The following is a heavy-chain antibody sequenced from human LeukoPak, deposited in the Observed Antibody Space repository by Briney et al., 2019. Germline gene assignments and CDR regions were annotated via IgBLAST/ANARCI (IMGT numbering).Heavy chain of an antibody. CDR1: GFTFSSYE. Sequence: GGSLRLSCAASGFTFSSYEMNWVRQAPGKGLEWVSYISSSGSTICYAASVKGRFTISRDNAKNSLYLQMNSLRAEDTAVYYCARSGGSCCPRWFDPWGQGTLVTVSS. CDR2: ISSSGSTI. V-gene: IGHV3-48*03. CDR3: ARSGGSCCPRWFDP. J-gene: IGHJ5*02. D-gene: IGHD2-15*01.